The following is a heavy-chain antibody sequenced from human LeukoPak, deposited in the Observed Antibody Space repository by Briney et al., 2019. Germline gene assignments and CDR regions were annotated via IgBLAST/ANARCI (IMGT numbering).Heavy chain of an antibody. V-gene: IGHV1-8*02. J-gene: IGHJ6*02. CDR1: GYTFTSYG. Sequence: ASVKVSCKASGYTFTSYGISWVRQAPGQGLEWMGWMNPNSGNTGYAQKFQGRVTMTRNTSISTAYMELSSLRSEDTAVYYCARGRAEVRGVIRYYYGMDVWGQGTTVTVSS. CDR2: MNPNSGNT. CDR3: ARGRAEVRGVIRYYYGMDV. D-gene: IGHD3-10*01.